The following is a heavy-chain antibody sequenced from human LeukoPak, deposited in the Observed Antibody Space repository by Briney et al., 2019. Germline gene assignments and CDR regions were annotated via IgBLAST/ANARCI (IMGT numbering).Heavy chain of an antibody. Sequence: PGGSLRLSCAASGFTFSNYGMSWVRQAPGKGLEWVSGISGSGGTTYYADSVKGRFTISRDNSKNTLYLQMNSLRVEDTDVYYCAELGITMIGGVWGKGTTVTISS. D-gene: IGHD3-10*02. CDR3: AELGITMIGGV. V-gene: IGHV3-23*01. CDR2: ISGSGGTT. CDR1: GFTFSNYG. J-gene: IGHJ6*04.